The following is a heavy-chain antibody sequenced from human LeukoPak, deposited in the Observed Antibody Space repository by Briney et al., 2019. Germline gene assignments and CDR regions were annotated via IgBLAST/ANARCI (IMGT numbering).Heavy chain of an antibody. J-gene: IGHJ5*02. D-gene: IGHD3-16*01. CDR2: INPDGSQK. Sequence: GGSLRLSCTASGFTFSSYAMSWVRQAPGKGLEWVADINPDGSQKYSVDSVKGRFTISRDNARNAVFLQMNSLRDDDTAVYYCVRQMIRFWFDPWGQGSRVTVSS. CDR3: VRQMIRFWFDP. V-gene: IGHV3-7*01. CDR1: GFTFSSYA.